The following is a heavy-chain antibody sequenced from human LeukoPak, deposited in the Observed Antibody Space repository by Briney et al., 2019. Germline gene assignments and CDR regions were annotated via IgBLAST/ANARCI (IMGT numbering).Heavy chain of an antibody. Sequence: GGSLRLSYAASGFTFSSYSMNWVRQAPGKGLEWVSSISSSSSYIYYADSVKGRFTISRDNAKNSLYLQMNSLKTEDTAVYYCTTHIVVVVAATRPNNWFDPWGQGTLVTVSS. D-gene: IGHD2-15*01. V-gene: IGHV3-21*03. J-gene: IGHJ5*02. CDR3: TTHIVVVVAATRPNNWFDP. CDR1: GFTFSSYS. CDR2: ISSSSSYI.